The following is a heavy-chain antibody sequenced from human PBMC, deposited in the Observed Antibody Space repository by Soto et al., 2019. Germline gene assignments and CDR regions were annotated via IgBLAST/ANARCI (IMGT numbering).Heavy chain of an antibody. CDR2: IQSGGST. Sequence: EVQLVESGGGMVQPGGSLRLSCAASGFTVSSNYMSWVRQAPGKGLEWVSVIQSGGSTYYADSVKGRFSISRDNAKNTLYLQMNILAAAHTAVYYCARGAPSCSCPVYWGQGTLVTVSS. V-gene: IGHV3-66*01. J-gene: IGHJ4*02. CDR1: GFTVSSNY. CDR3: ARGAPSCSCPVY. D-gene: IGHD2-15*01.